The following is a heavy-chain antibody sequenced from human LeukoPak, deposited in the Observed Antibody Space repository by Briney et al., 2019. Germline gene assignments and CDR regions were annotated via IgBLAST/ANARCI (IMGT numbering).Heavy chain of an antibody. CDR3: ARRDRYSSGQFDH. CDR1: GDSISRSNYY. D-gene: IGHD5-18*01. Sequence: PSETLSLTCSVSGDSISRSNYYWGWIRQPPGKGLEWIGSILYTGDTNHNPSLESRVTMSIDTSKNQFSLKVNSVTATDTAVYYCARRDRYSSGQFDHWGQGTLVTVSS. CDR2: ILYTGDT. J-gene: IGHJ4*02. V-gene: IGHV4-39*01.